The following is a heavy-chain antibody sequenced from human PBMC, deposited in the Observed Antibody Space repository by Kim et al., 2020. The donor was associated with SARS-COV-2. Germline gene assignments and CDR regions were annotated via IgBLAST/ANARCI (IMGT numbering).Heavy chain of an antibody. CDR1: GFTFSNYG. CDR2: IWYDGSNK. J-gene: IGHJ4*02. CDR3: AKAADPCCSGGNCYSGYFDY. D-gene: IGHD2-15*01. Sequence: GGSLRLSCAASGFTFSNYGIHWVRQAPGKGLEWVAVIWYDGSNKYYADSVKGRFTISRDNSKNTLYLQMNSLRAEDTAVYYCAKAADPCCSGGNCYSGYFDYWGQGTLVTVSS. V-gene: IGHV3-33*06.